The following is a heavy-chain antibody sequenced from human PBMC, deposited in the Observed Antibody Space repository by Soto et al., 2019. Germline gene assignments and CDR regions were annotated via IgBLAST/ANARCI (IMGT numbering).Heavy chain of an antibody. Sequence: GASVKVSCKASGYTFTSYYMHWVRQAPGQGLEWMGIINPSGGSTSYAQKFQGRVTMTRDTSTSTVYMELTSLRAEDTAVYYCAKQSGSGSYYNVGSGGHFDYWGQGTLVTVSS. CDR3: AKQSGSGSYYNVGSGGHFDY. J-gene: IGHJ4*02. CDR2: INPSGGST. CDR1: GYTFTSYY. D-gene: IGHD3-10*01. V-gene: IGHV1-46*01.